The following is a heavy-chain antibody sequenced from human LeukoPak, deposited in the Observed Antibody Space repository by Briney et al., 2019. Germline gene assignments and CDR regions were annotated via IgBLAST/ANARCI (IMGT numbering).Heavy chain of an antibody. CDR3: ARALGVWGSYRHAYFDY. CDR2: IPYDGSNK. Sequence: GGSLRLSCAASGFTFSTYAMHWVRQAPGKGLEWVAVIPYDGSNKYYADSVKGRFTISRENSKNRLYLQMNSLRAEDTAVYYCARALGVWGSYRHAYFDYWGQGTLVTVSS. J-gene: IGHJ4*02. V-gene: IGHV3-30*04. D-gene: IGHD3-16*02. CDR1: GFTFSTYA.